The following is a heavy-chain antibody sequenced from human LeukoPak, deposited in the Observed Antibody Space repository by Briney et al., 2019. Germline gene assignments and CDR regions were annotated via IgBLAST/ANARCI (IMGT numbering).Heavy chain of an antibody. J-gene: IGHJ3*02. Sequence: GASVKVSCKVSGYTLTELSMHWVRQAPGKGLEWMGGFDPEDGETIYAQRFQGRVTMTEDTSTDTAYMELSSLRSEDTAVYYCASQRITMVRGVISAFDIWGQGTMVTVSS. D-gene: IGHD3-10*01. CDR2: FDPEDGET. CDR3: ASQRITMVRGVISAFDI. V-gene: IGHV1-24*01. CDR1: GYTLTELS.